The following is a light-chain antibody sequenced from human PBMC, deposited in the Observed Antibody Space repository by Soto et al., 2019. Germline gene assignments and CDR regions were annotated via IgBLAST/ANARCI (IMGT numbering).Light chain of an antibody. Sequence: QSALTQPRSVSGSPGQSVTISCTGTSSDVGGYNFVSWYQQHPGKAPKFMIYDVSKRPSGVPDRFSGSRSGNTASLTISGLQAEDEADYYSCSYAGSSVVFGGGTKVTVL. V-gene: IGLV2-11*01. CDR3: CSYAGSSVV. CDR2: DVS. J-gene: IGLJ2*01. CDR1: SSDVGGYNF.